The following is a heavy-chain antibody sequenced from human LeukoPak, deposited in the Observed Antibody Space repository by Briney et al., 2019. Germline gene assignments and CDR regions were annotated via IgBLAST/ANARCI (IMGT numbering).Heavy chain of an antibody. Sequence: GSLRLSCAASGFTFSSYWMSWIRQPPGKGLEWIGEINHSGSTNYNPSLKSRVTISVDTSKNQFSLKLSSVTAADTAVYYCARQKYSSSCIDYWGQGTLVTVSS. CDR3: ARQKYSSSCIDY. V-gene: IGHV4-34*01. J-gene: IGHJ4*02. CDR2: INHSGST. CDR1: GFTFSSYW. D-gene: IGHD6-13*01.